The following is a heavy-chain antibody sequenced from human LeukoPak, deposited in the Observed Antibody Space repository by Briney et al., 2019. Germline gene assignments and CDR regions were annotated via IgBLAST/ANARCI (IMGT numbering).Heavy chain of an antibody. D-gene: IGHD2/OR15-2a*01. CDR2: IQNSALYRATI. J-gene: IGHJ6*02. Sequence: SETLSLTCTVSGGSISSSSYYWGWIRQPPGKGLEWIGYIQNSALYRATIKSSPSLQSRVSLSIDTSKKQVSLTVNSVTAADTALYYCARLTSTFYYSMDVWGPGTAVTVSS. CDR3: ARLTSTFYYSMDV. V-gene: IGHV4-61*05. CDR1: GGSISSSSYY.